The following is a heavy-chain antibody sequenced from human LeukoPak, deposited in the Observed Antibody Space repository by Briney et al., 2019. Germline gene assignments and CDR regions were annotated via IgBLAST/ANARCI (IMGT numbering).Heavy chain of an antibody. V-gene: IGHV4-59*08. CDR3: ARQKAEMATTGDDAFDI. Sequence: PSETLSLTCTVSGGSISPYYWSWIRQPPGKGLEWIGYVYYSGSTNYNPSLKSRVTISVDTSKNQFSLKLSSVTAADTAVYYCARQKAEMATTGDDAFDIWGQGTMVTVSS. CDR1: GGSISPYY. D-gene: IGHD5-24*01. J-gene: IGHJ3*02. CDR2: VYYSGST.